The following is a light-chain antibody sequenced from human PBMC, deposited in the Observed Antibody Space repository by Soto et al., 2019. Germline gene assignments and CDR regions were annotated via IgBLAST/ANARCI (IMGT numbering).Light chain of an antibody. J-gene: IGKJ1*01. CDR1: QGVGST. V-gene: IGKV3-15*01. Sequence: EIVMTQSPATLSVSPGERATLSCRASQGVGSTLAWYQQKPGQTPRLLIYGASTRATGIPARFSGSGSGTEFTLTINSLQSEDFATYCCQQSYSTPRTFGQGTKVEIK. CDR3: QQSYSTPRT. CDR2: GAS.